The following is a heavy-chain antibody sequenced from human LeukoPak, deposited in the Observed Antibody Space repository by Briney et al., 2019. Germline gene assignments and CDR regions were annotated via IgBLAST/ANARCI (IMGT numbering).Heavy chain of an antibody. D-gene: IGHD6-19*01. V-gene: IGHV3-66*01. J-gene: IGHJ6*03. CDR3: ARVISYSSGWVYYYYMDV. Sequence: PGGSLRLSCAASGFTFSSYGMSWVRQAPGKGLEWVSVIYSGGSTYYADSVKGRFTISRDNSKNTLYLQMNSLRAEDTAVYYCARVISYSSGWVYYYYMDVWGKGTTVTISS. CDR1: GFTFSSYG. CDR2: IYSGGST.